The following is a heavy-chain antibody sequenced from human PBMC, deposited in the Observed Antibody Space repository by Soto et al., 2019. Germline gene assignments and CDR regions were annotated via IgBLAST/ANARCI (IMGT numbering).Heavy chain of an antibody. D-gene: IGHD6-13*01. Sequence: GGSLRLSCAASGFTFDDYAMHWVRQAPGKGLEWVSGISRNSGSIGYADSVKGRFNISRDNAKNSLYLQMNSPRAEDTALYYCAKDMEGGIAAAGSYFDYWGQGTLVTVSS. CDR1: GFTFDDYA. CDR3: AKDMEGGIAAAGSYFDY. J-gene: IGHJ4*02. CDR2: ISRNSGSI. V-gene: IGHV3-9*01.